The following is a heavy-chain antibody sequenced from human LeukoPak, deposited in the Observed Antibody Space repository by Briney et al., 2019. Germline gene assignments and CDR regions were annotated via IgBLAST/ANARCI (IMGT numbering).Heavy chain of an antibody. D-gene: IGHD3-9*01. Sequence: GGSLRLSCAASGFTFSSYAMGWVRQAPGKGLEWVSSISGSGDNTYYADPVKGRFTISRDNSKNTLYLQMNSLRAEDTALYYCARGRDYDILTSFDYWGQGTLVTVSS. J-gene: IGHJ4*02. CDR3: ARGRDYDILTSFDY. CDR1: GFTFSSYA. V-gene: IGHV3-23*01. CDR2: ISGSGDNT.